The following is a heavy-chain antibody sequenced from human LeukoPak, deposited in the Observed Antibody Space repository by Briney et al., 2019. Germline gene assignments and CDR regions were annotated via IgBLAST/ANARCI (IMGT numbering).Heavy chain of an antibody. J-gene: IGHJ6*04. Sequence: SETLSLTCSVSGASINGYYWNWIRQPPGKGLQWIGHIYYSGSTSYNLSLKSRVTISVDTSENQFSLKLTSVTDVDTAVYYCARGGVTATHYYYGMDVWGKGTTVTVSS. CDR2: IYYSGST. D-gene: IGHD2-15*01. V-gene: IGHV4-59*01. CDR1: GASINGYY. CDR3: ARGGVTATHYYYGMDV.